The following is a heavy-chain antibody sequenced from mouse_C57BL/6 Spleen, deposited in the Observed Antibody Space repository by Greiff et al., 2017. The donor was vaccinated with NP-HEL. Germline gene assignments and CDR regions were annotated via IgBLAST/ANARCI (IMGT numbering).Heavy chain of an antibody. D-gene: IGHD1-1*01. CDR1: GYTFTSYD. Sequence: VQRVESGPELVKPGASVKLSCKASGYTFTSYDINWVKQRPGQGLEWIGWIYPRDGSTKYNEKFKGKATLTVDTSSSTAYMELHSLTSEDSAVYFCANYYQFAYWGQGTLVTVSA. V-gene: IGHV1-85*01. CDR2: IYPRDGST. CDR3: ANYYQFAY. J-gene: IGHJ3*01.